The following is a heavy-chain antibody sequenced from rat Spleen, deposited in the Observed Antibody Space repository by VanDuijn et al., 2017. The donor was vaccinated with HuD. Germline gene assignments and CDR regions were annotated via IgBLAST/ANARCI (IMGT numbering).Heavy chain of an antibody. Sequence: EVHLVESGGGLVQPGRSLKVSCAASGFTFSDYGMAWVRQAPKKGLEWVAAIVDDGSNTFYRDSVKGRFTISRDIAKSTLYLQMDSLGSEDTATYYCARRHYGYTDYFDYWGQGVMVTGSS. J-gene: IGHJ2*01. V-gene: IGHV5-7*01. CDR1: GFTFSDYG. CDR3: ARRHYGYTDYFDY. D-gene: IGHD1-11*01. CDR2: IVDDGSNT.